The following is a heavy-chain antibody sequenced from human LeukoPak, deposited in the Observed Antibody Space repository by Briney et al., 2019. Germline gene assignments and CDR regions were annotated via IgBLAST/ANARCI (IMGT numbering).Heavy chain of an antibody. CDR2: VYHSGGA. V-gene: IGHV4/OR15-8*01. CDR3: ARLPTGYPNWFDP. Sequence: SETLSLTCAVSGASIASHSWWSWVRQPPGKGLEWIGEVYHSGGANYKPSLKSRVTISVDTSRNHFSLKLTSVTAADTAVYYCARLPTGYPNWFDPWGQGSLVTVSS. D-gene: IGHD3-9*01. J-gene: IGHJ5*02. CDR1: GASIASHSW.